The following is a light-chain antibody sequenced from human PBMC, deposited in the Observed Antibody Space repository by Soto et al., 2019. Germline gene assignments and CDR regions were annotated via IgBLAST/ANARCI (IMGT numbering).Light chain of an antibody. CDR1: QDIKKY. V-gene: IGKV1-33*01. J-gene: IGKJ2*01. Sequence: DIQMTQSPSSLSASVGDRVTITCQASQDIKKYLNWYQQKPGKAPKLLIYDASNLEPGVPSRFSGSGSGTDFTFAISSLQPEDIATYYCQQYNNFPYTFGQGTKLEIK. CDR2: DAS. CDR3: QQYNNFPYT.